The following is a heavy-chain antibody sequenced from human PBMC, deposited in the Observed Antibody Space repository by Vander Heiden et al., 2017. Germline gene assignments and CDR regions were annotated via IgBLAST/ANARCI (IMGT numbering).Heavy chain of an antibody. V-gene: IGHV1-58*01. D-gene: IGHD3-10*01. J-gene: IGHJ6*02. CDR3: AARQYYYGSGSYHPYGMDV. Sequence: QMQLVQSGPEVKKPGTSVKVSCQDSGFTFTSPAVEWVRRSRGQRLEWIGWIGVGRGNTNYAQKFQERVTITRDMSTSTAYMELSSLRSEDTAVYYCAARQYYYGSGSYHPYGMDVWGQGTTVTVSS. CDR1: GFTFTSPA. CDR2: IGVGRGNT.